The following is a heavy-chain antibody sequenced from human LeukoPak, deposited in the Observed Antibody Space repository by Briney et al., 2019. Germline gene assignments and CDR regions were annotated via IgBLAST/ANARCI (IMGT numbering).Heavy chain of an antibody. Sequence: SGPALVEPTQTLTLTCTFSGFSLSTSGMCVSWIRQPPGKALEWLARIDWDDDKYYSTSLKTRLTISKDTSKNQVVLIMTNMDPVDTATYYCARTRSGGSFFDYWGQGTLVTVSS. J-gene: IGHJ4*02. V-gene: IGHV2-70*11. CDR3: ARTRSGGSFFDY. CDR2: IDWDDDK. D-gene: IGHD2-15*01. CDR1: GFSLSTSGMC.